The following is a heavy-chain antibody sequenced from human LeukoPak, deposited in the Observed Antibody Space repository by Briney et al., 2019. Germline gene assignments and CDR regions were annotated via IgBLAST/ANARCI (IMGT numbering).Heavy chain of an antibody. D-gene: IGHD3-22*01. Sequence: SETLSLTCTVSGGSISSYYWSWIRQPAGEGLEWIGRIYSSGSTNYNPSLKSRVTMSVDTSKNQFSLKLSSVTAADTAVYYCAREATYYYDSSAHWPVFDYWGQGTLVTVSS. CDR2: IYSSGST. CDR1: GGSISSYY. J-gene: IGHJ4*02. V-gene: IGHV4-4*07. CDR3: AREATYYYDSSAHWPVFDY.